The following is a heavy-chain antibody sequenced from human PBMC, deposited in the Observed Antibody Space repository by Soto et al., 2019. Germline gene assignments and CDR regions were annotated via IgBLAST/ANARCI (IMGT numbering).Heavy chain of an antibody. CDR3: ARDGGRHSGGIDY. J-gene: IGHJ4*02. CDR1: GGTFSSYS. Sequence: QVQLVQSGAEVKKPGSSVKVSCKASGGTFSSYSINWVRQAPGQGLEWMGGIIPIFGTANYAQKFQGRVTITADESTSTAYMGLSSLRSAVTAVYYCARDGGRHSGGIDYWGQGSLVTVSS. D-gene: IGHD1-26*01. V-gene: IGHV1-69*01. CDR2: IIPIFGTA.